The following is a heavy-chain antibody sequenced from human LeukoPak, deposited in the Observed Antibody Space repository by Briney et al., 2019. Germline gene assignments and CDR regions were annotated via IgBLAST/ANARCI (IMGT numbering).Heavy chain of an antibody. CDR2: IYYSGST. J-gene: IGHJ5*02. V-gene: IGHV4-59*01. Sequence: SETLSLTCTVSGGSISSYYWSWIRQPPGKGLEWIGYIYYSGSTNYNPSLKSRVTISVDTSKNQFSLKLSSVTAADTAVYYCARVTVIAGDNWFDPWGQGTLVTVSS. CDR1: GGSISSYY. D-gene: IGHD6-13*01. CDR3: ARVTVIAGDNWFDP.